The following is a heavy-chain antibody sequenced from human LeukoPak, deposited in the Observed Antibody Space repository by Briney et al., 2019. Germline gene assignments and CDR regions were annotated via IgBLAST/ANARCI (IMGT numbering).Heavy chain of an antibody. CDR1: GFTFSSYA. CDR2: ISSNGGST. J-gene: IGHJ6*02. CDR3: ARGTVPYCTNGVCYYPEYYYYGMDV. V-gene: IGHV3-64*01. Sequence: GGSLRLSCAASGFTFSSYAMHWVRQAPGKGLEYVSAISSNGGSTYYANSVKGRFTISRDNSKNTLYLQMGSLRAEDMAVYYCARGTVPYCTNGVCYYPEYYYYGMDVWGQGTTVTVSS. D-gene: IGHD2-8*01.